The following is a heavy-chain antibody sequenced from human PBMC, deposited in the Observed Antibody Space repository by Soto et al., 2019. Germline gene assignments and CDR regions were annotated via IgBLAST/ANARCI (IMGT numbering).Heavy chain of an antibody. Sequence: PRLSCAASGFTFSSYSMNWVRQAPGKGLEGVSYISSSSSTIYYADSVKGRFTISRDNAKNSLYLQMNSLRDEDTAVYYCVTKPYSSSAADYWGQGTLVTVS. D-gene: IGHD6-6*01. J-gene: IGHJ4*02. CDR3: VTKPYSSSAADY. V-gene: IGHV3-48*02. CDR2: ISSSSSTI. CDR1: GFTFSSYS.